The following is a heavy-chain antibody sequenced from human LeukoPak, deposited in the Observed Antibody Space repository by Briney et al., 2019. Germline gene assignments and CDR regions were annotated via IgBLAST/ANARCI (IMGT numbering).Heavy chain of an antibody. CDR2: ISAGGGST. D-gene: IGHD1-26*01. CDR3: ARDSGSYLQPTDY. J-gene: IGHJ4*02. CDR1: GFTFSVYA. Sequence: PGGSLRLSCAASGFTFSVYAMSWVRQAPGKGLEWVSAISAGGGSTYYADSVKGRFTISRDNSKNTLYLQMDSLRAEDTAVYHCARDSGSYLQPTDYWGQGTLVTVSS. V-gene: IGHV3-23*01.